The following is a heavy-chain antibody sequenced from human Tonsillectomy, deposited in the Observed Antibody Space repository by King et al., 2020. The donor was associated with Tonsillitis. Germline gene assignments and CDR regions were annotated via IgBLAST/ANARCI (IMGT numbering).Heavy chain of an antibody. V-gene: IGHV3-73*02. Sequence: DVQLVESGGGLVQPGGSLKLSCAASGFTFSGSAMHWVRQASGKGLEWVGRIRSKANSYATVYAASVKGRVTISRDDSKNTAYLKMNSLKTEDTAVYYCTSRVVAASRGMDGWGQGTTVTVSS. CDR2: IRSKANSYAT. J-gene: IGHJ6*02. CDR3: TSRVVAASRGMDG. CDR1: GFTFSGSA. D-gene: IGHD2-15*01.